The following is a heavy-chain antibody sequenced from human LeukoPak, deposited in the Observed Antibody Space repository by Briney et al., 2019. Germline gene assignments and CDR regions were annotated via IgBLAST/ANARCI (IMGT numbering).Heavy chain of an antibody. CDR1: GFSLSSSAVG. J-gene: IGHJ4*02. CDR2: IFGNDDK. Sequence: SGPTLVKPTQTLTLTFTFSGFSLSSSAVGVGWIRQPPGKALEWLALIFGNDDKRYNPSLKNRLTITKDTSKNQVVLTMTNMDPVDTAIYFCAHIHPDSYYGPGNAHYIDYWGQGSLVTVSS. D-gene: IGHD3-10*01. CDR3: AHIHPDSYYGPGNAHYIDY. V-gene: IGHV2-5*01.